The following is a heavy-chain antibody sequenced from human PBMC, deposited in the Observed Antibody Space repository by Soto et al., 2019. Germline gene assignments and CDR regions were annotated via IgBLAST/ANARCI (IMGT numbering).Heavy chain of an antibody. CDR3: ARGNGYSYGGYYYYSTDV. J-gene: IGHJ6*03. V-gene: IGHV1-69*02. CDR2: IIPILGIA. CDR1: VCTFSSKT. D-gene: IGHD5-18*01. Sequence: KVSSKYCVCTFSSKTMSWVGQAPKKGREWMGRIIPILGIANYAPKSQGRVTMTRNTSISTAYMELSSLRSEDTAVYYCARGNGYSYGGYYYYSTDVWGKGTTVTVSS.